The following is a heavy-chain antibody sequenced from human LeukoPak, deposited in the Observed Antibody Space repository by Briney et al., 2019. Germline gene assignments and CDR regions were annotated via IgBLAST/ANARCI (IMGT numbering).Heavy chain of an antibody. Sequence: SETLSLTCSVSGDSIRSVTYSWGWIRQPPGKGLEWIGSISYTGSTYYNPSLKSRVTISVDTSKNQFPLKMSSVTAADTAVYYCARHAGGIAASGTRPFDYWGQGTLVTVSS. J-gene: IGHJ4*02. CDR2: ISYTGST. CDR1: GDSIRSVTYS. CDR3: ARHAGGIAASGTRPFDY. D-gene: IGHD6-13*01. V-gene: IGHV4-39*01.